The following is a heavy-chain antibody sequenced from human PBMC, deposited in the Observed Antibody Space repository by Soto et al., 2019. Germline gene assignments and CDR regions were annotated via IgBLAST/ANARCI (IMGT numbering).Heavy chain of an antibody. CDR1: GYTFTSYG. V-gene: IGHV1-18*01. J-gene: IGHJ4*02. CDR3: ASSLLVVYGLEGESD. D-gene: IGHD2-8*02. Sequence: QVQLVQSGAEVKKPGASVKVSCKASGYTFTSYGISWVRQAPGQGLEWMGWISAYNGNTNYAQKLQGRVTITTDTSRSLAYMELRSLRSDDTEVYYCASSLLVVYGLEGESDWGQGTLVTASS. CDR2: ISAYNGNT.